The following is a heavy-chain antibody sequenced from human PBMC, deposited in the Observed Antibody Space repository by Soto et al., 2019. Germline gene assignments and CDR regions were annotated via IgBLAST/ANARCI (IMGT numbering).Heavy chain of an antibody. D-gene: IGHD3-9*01. J-gene: IGHJ4*02. CDR2: IWYDGSTE. V-gene: IGHV3-33*01. Sequence: QVQLVESGGGVVQPGGSLRLSCAASGFAFHGYAMHWVRQAPGKGLEWVAVIWYDGSTEYYIDSVKGRFAISRDNSKNTLYLQANSLTAEDTAVYYCARDRTIRYFDYWGQGTPVIVSS. CDR1: GFAFHGYA. CDR3: ARDRTIRYFDY.